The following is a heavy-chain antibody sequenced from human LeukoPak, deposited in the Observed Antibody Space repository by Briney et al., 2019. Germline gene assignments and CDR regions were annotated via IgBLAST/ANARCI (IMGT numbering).Heavy chain of an antibody. CDR3: ARDRVGATPPYYYYYMDV. V-gene: IGHV3-7*01. Sequence: QPGGSLRLSCAASGFTFDDYGMSWVRQAPGKGLEWVANIKQDGSEKYYVDSVKGRFTISRDNAKNSLYLQMNSLRAEDTAVYYCARDRVGATPPYYYYYMDVWGKGTTVTVSS. CDR1: GFTFDDYG. J-gene: IGHJ6*03. CDR2: IKQDGSEK. D-gene: IGHD1-26*01.